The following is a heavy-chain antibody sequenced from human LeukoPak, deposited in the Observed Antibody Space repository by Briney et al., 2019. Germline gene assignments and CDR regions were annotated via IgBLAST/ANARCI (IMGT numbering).Heavy chain of an antibody. V-gene: IGHV3-23*01. CDR2: TSGSGRSI. Sequence: GGSLRLSCAASGFTFSSYAMSWVRQAPGKGLEWVSGTSGSGRSIHYADSVKGRFTISRDNSKNTLYLQMNSLRADDTAVYYCAKDMNSWRDGSGLGDYFDYSGQGTLVTVSS. D-gene: IGHD6-19*01. CDR3: AKDMNSWRDGSGLGDYFDY. CDR1: GFTFSSYA. J-gene: IGHJ4*02.